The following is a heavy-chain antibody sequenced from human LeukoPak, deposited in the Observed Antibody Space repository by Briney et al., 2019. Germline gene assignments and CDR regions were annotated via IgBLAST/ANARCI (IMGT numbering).Heavy chain of an antibody. CDR1: GGSISTSSYY. CDR2: IYYSGST. J-gene: IGHJ4*02. V-gene: IGHV4-61*05. Sequence: SETLSLTCTVSGGSISTSSYYWGWVRQPPGKGLEWIGYIYYSGSTNYNPSLKSRVTISVDTSKNQFSLKLSSVTAADTAVYYCARGGYSGSYWDFDYWGQGTLVTVSS. D-gene: IGHD1-26*01. CDR3: ARGGYSGSYWDFDY.